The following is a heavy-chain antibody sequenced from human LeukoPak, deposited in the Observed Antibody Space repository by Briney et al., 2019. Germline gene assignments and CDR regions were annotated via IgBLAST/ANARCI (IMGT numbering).Heavy chain of an antibody. V-gene: IGHV3-74*01. J-gene: IGHJ4*02. D-gene: IGHD2-15*01. CDR3: ARGQNTVVAATL. CDR2: INSDGSST. Sequence: GGSLRLSCAASGFTFSSYWMHWVRQAPGKGLVWVSRINSDGSSTSYADSVKGRFTISRDNARNTLYLQMNSLRAEDTAVYYCARGQNTVVAATLGGQGTLVTVSS. CDR1: GFTFSSYW.